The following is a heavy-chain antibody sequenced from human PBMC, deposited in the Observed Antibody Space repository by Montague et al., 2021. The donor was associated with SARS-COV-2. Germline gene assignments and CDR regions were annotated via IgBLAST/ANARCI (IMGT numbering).Heavy chain of an antibody. D-gene: IGHD4-17*01. CDR1: GGSVSRISSH. CDR3: ARLYGSCFDY. J-gene: IGHJ4*02. V-gene: IGHV4-39*01. Sequence: ETLSLTCTVSGGSVSRISSHWGWIRQPPGKGLEYIWSFYYAWGTQYNPSLKSRVTISVDTSNDQFSLKMNSVTAADTAVYFCARLYGSCFDYWGQGTLVTVSS. CDR2: FYYAWGT.